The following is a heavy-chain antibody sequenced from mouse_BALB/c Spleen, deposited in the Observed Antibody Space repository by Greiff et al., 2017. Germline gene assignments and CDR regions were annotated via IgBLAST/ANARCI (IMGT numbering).Heavy chain of an antibody. V-gene: IGHV1-47*01. D-gene: IGHD1-2*01. J-gene: IGHJ3*01. CDR2: FHPYNDDT. CDR1: GYTFTTYP. CDR3: ARENPLLRLRAWFAY. Sequence: LVESGAELVKPGASVKMSCKAFGYTFTTYPIEWMKQNHGKSLEWIGNFHPYNDDTKYNEKFKGKAKLTADKSSSTAYMQLSSLTSEDSAVYYCARENPLLRLRAWFAYWGQGTLVTVSA.